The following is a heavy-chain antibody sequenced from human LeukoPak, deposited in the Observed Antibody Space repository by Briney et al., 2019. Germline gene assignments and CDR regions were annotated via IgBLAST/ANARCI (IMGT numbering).Heavy chain of an antibody. D-gene: IGHD3-10*01. J-gene: IGHJ4*02. CDR2: INSNTGNP. CDR3: ARGNYYVDY. Sequence: WASVKVSCKASGYTFTNYAMNWVRQAPGQGLEWMGWINSNTGNPTYAQGFTGRFVFSLDTSVSGAYLQISSLKTEDTAVYYCARGNYYVDYWGQGTLVTVSS. V-gene: IGHV7-4-1*02. CDR1: GYTFTNYA.